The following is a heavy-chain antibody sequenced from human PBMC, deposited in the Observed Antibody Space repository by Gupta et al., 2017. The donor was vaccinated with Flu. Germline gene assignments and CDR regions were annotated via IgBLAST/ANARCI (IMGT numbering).Heavy chain of an antibody. CDR3: AKTQVDFWSSGYYFDY. J-gene: IGHJ4*02. CDR1: GFTFSSYA. Sequence: EVQLLESGGGLVQPGGSLRLSCAASGFTFSSYAMSWVRQAPGKGLEWVSAVSGSGGRTYYADSVKGRFSISRDNSKNTLYLQMNGLRAEDTAVYYCAKTQVDFWSSGYYFDYWGQGTLVTVSS. CDR2: VSGSGGRT. D-gene: IGHD3-3*01. V-gene: IGHV3-23*01.